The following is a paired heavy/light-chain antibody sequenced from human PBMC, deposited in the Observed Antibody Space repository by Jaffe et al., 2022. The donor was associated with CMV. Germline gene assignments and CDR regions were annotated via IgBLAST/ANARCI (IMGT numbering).Light chain of an antibody. V-gene: IGLV1-40*01. J-gene: IGLJ3*02. CDR2: GNS. Sequence: QSVLTQPPSVSGAPGQRVTISCTGSSSNIGAGYDVHWYQQLPGTAPKLLIYGNSNRPSGVPDRFSGSKSGTSASLAITGLQAEDEADYYCQSYDSSLSGPNWVFGGGTKLTVL. CDR3: QSYDSSLSGPNWV. CDR1: SSNIGAGYD.
Heavy chain of an antibody. D-gene: IGHD2-21*02. J-gene: IGHJ4*02. CDR3: ARDSTAIPTKAGGGGFDY. V-gene: IGHV3-33*08. CDR2: IWYDGSNK. CDR1: GFTFSSYG. Sequence: QVQLVESGGGVVQPGRSLRLSCAASGFTFSSYGMHWVRQAPGKGLEWVAVIWYDGSNKYYADSVKGRFTISRDNSKNTLYLQMNSLRAEDTAVYYCARDSTAIPTKAGGGGFDYWGQGTLVTVSS.